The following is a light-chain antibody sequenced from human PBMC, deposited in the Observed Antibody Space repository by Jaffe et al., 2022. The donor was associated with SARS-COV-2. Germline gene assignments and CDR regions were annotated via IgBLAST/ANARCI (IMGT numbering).Light chain of an antibody. CDR3: QQSYITPYT. Sequence: DIQMTQSPSSLSASVGDRVTIPCRASQGISTYLNWYQKKPGKAPKLLIYAASTLQSGVPSRFSGSGSGTDFTLIISNLQPEDFATYYCQQSYITPYTFGQGTTVEIK. CDR1: QGISTY. CDR2: AAS. V-gene: IGKV1-39*01. J-gene: IGKJ2*01.